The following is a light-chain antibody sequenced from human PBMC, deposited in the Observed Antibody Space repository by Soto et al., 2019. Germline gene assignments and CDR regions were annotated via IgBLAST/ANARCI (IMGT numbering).Light chain of an antibody. CDR3: TSYTRTRNLL. CDR2: EVS. CDR1: SSDIGGYNY. Sequence: QSALTQPASVSGTPGQSITISCTGTSSDIGGYNYVSWYQHHPGQAPKLIIFEVSHRPSGVSNRFSGSKSGNTASLTISGLQTEDEADYYCTSYTRTRNLLFGGGTKLTFL. V-gene: IGLV2-14*01. J-gene: IGLJ2*01.